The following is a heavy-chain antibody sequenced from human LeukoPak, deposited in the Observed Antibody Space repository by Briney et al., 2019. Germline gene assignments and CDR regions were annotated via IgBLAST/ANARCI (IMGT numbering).Heavy chain of an antibody. D-gene: IGHD2-2*01. J-gene: IGHJ4*02. CDR1: GGSISSSSYY. CDR3: AKGPATVPAPHPDY. Sequence: PSETLSLTCTVSGGSISSSSYYWGWIRQPPGKGLEWIGSIYYSGSTYYNPSVKSRVTISVDTSKNQFSLKLSSVTAADTAVYYCAKGPATVPAPHPDYWGQGTLVTVSS. V-gene: IGHV4-39*07. CDR2: IYYSGST.